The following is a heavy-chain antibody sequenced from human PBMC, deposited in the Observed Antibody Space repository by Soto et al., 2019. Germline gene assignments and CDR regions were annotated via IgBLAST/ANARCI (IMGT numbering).Heavy chain of an antibody. J-gene: IGHJ3*02. V-gene: IGHV3-23*01. Sequence: GGSLRLSFAASGYTFSSYAMSWVRQAPGKGLEWVSAISGSGGSTYYADSVKGRFTISRDNSKNTLYLQMNSLRAEDTAVYYCAKFGRGTSAFDIWGQGTMVTVSS. CDR3: AKFGRGTSAFDI. CDR1: GYTFSSYA. CDR2: ISGSGGST. D-gene: IGHD1-1*01.